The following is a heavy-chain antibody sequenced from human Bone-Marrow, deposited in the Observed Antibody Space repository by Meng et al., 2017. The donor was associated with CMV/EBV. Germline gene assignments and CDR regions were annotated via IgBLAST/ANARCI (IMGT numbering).Heavy chain of an antibody. D-gene: IGHD1-26*01. Sequence: CAASGFTFSSYAMPWVRQAPGKGLEWVAVISYDGSNKYYADSVKGRFTISRDNSKNTLYLQMNSLRAEDTAVYYCARVGIVGATADYWGQGTLVTVSS. CDR1: GFTFSSYA. CDR2: ISYDGSNK. V-gene: IGHV3-30-3*01. CDR3: ARVGIVGATADY. J-gene: IGHJ4*02.